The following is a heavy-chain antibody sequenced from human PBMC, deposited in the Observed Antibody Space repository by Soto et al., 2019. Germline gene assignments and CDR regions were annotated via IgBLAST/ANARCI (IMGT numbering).Heavy chain of an antibody. J-gene: IGHJ6*02. CDR3: AKDILTGYPLGMDV. D-gene: IGHD3-9*01. Sequence: ASVKVSCKASGYTFTNYGISWVRQAPGQGLEWMGWISGYNGNTNYAQKLQGRVTMTTDTSTSTAYMELRSLRSDDTAVYYCAKDILTGYPLGMDVWGQGTTVTVSS. CDR2: ISGYNGNT. CDR1: GYTFTNYG. V-gene: IGHV1-18*01.